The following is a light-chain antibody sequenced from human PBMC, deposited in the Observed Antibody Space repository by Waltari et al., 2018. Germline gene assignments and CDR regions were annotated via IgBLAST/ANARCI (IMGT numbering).Light chain of an antibody. CDR3: QKYGTLPAT. J-gene: IGKJ1*01. CDR1: QSVSKY. Sequence: EIVLTQSPGTLSLSPGERAPLSCRASQSVSKYWAWYQPKPGQAPRLLIYDASTRATGIPDRFSGSGWGTDFSLTISRLEPEDFAVYYCQKYGTLPATFGQGTKVQ. CDR2: DAS. V-gene: IGKV3-20*01.